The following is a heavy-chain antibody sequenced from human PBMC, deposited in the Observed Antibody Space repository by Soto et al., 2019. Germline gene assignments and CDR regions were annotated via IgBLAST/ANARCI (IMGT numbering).Heavy chain of an antibody. Sequence: SVKVSCKASGGTFSSHTISWVRQAPGQGLEWMGRIIPILGIANYAQKFQGRVTITADKSTSTAYMELSSLRSEDTAVYYCARTVLHYYYMDVWGKGTTVTVSS. V-gene: IGHV1-69*02. J-gene: IGHJ6*03. D-gene: IGHD1-26*01. CDR1: GGTFSSHT. CDR2: IIPILGIA. CDR3: ARTVLHYYYMDV.